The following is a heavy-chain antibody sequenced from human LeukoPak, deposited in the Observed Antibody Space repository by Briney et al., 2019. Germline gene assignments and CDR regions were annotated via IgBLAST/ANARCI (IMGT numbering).Heavy chain of an antibody. Sequence: PGGSLRLSCAASGFTISSYALSWVRQAPGQGLEWVLAISSSGGSTYYADSVKGRFTTATGNSINNLYLQMNCLRAEGTAVYYCAKDQVTVLRGYSSGWGYFDYWGQRALVTVSS. CDR1: GFTISSYA. D-gene: IGHD6-19*01. V-gene: IGHV3-23*01. J-gene: IGHJ4*02. CDR3: AKDQVTVLRGYSSGWGYFDY. CDR2: ISSSGGST.